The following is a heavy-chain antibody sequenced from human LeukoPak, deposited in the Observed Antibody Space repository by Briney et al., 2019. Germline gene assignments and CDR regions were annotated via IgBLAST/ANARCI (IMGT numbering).Heavy chain of an antibody. CDR3: ARRRPTRIAARPNYFDY. CDR1: GGSISSSSYY. D-gene: IGHD6-6*01. CDR2: INHSGST. V-gene: IGHV4-39*07. Sequence: SETLSLTCTVSGGSISSSSYYWGWIRQPPGKGLEWIGEINHSGSTNYNPSLKSRVTISVDTSKNQFSLKLSSVTAADTAVYYCARRRPTRIAARPNYFDYWGQGTLVTVSS. J-gene: IGHJ4*02.